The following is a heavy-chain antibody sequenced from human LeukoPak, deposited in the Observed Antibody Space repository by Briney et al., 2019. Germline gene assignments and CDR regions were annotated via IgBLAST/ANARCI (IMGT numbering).Heavy chain of an antibody. D-gene: IGHD1-26*01. Sequence: ASAKVSCKASGYTFTGYHIHWVRQAPGQGLEWLGRVNPNSGGTNYARKFQARVTMSRATSISTAYLELSRLRSDGTAVYYWARSNGSYDIDYRGQGTLVSVSS. CDR3: ARSNGSYDIDY. J-gene: IGHJ4*02. CDR1: GYTFTGYH. CDR2: VNPNSGGT. V-gene: IGHV1-2*06.